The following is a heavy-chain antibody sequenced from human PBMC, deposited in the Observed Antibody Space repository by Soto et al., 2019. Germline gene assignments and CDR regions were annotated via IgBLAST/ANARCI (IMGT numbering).Heavy chain of an antibody. V-gene: IGHV2-5*02. D-gene: IGHD6-19*01. CDR1: GFSLTSPAVG. CDR3: AHGSGWLSAY. CDR2: IYWDDDK. J-gene: IGHJ4*02. Sequence: QITLKESGPPLVKPTQTLTLTCTFSGFSLTSPAVGVNWIRQPPGKALEWLALIYWDDDKQYSPSLKSRLTITKDTSKNQVVLTMTNMDPVDTATYSCAHGSGWLSAYWGQGTLVTVSS.